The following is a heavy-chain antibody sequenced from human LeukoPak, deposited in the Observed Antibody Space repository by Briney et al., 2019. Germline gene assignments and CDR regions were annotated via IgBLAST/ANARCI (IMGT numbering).Heavy chain of an antibody. V-gene: IGHV1-24*01. CDR3: AREVAVAGTGFDY. D-gene: IGHD6-19*01. Sequence: ASVTVSCKVSGYTLTELSMHWVRQAPGKGLEWMGGFDPEDGETIYAQKFQGRVTITADESTSTAYMELSSLRSEDTAVYYCAREVAVAGTGFDYWGQGTLVTVSS. CDR2: FDPEDGET. J-gene: IGHJ4*02. CDR1: GYTLTELS.